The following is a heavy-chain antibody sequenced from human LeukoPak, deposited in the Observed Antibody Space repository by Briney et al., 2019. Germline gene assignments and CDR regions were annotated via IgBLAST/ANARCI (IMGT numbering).Heavy chain of an antibody. Sequence: GALRLSCAASGFTVSNNFMSWVRQPPGKGLEWIGEIYHSGSPNYNPSLKSRVTISVDKSRNHFSLNLSSVTAADTAVYYCARVNINNWHSCDYWGQGTLVTVSS. D-gene: IGHD1-1*01. V-gene: IGHV4-4*02. J-gene: IGHJ4*02. CDR3: ARVNINNWHSCDY. CDR1: GFTVSNNF. CDR2: IYHSGSP.